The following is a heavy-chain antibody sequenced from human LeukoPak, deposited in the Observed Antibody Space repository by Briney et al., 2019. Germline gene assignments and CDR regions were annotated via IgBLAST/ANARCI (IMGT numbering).Heavy chain of an antibody. CDR2: IYSGGST. J-gene: IGHJ3*01. D-gene: IGHD3-10*01. CDR1: GFTVTSNY. Sequence: GGSLRLSCAASGFTVTSNYMSWVRQALGKGLEWVSVIYSGGSTFYADSVKGRFTISRDNSKNTVYLQMNSLRAEDTAVYYCAREDYYGSGSWDWGQGTMVTVSS. V-gene: IGHV3-66*01. CDR3: AREDYYGSGSWD.